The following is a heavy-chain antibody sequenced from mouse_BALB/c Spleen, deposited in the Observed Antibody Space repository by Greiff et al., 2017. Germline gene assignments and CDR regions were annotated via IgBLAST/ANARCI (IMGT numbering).Heavy chain of an antibody. Sequence: QVQLQQSGAELVKPGAPVKLSCKASGYTFTSYWMNWVKQRPGRGLEWIGRIDPSDSETHYNQKFKDKATLTVDKSSSTAYIQLSSLTSEDSAVYYCAREITPYYYAMDYWGQGTSVTVSS. CDR3: AREITPYYYAMDY. D-gene: IGHD2-4*01. CDR1: GYTFTSYW. CDR2: IDPSDSET. V-gene: IGHV1-69*02. J-gene: IGHJ4*01.